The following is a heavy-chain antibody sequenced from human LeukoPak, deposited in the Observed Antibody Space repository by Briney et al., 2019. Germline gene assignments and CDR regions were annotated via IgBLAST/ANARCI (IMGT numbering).Heavy chain of an antibody. CDR2: ITGSSSTI. J-gene: IGHJ4*02. D-gene: IGHD3-16*01. CDR3: ATDRHWAFDY. V-gene: IGHV3-48*01. CDR1: GFTLSSYS. Sequence: GGSLRLSCAASGFTLSSYSMNWVRQAPGKGLEWVSYITGSSSTISYADSVKGRFTISRDNARNSLYLQTNSLRAEDTAVYYCATDRHWAFDYWGQGTLVTVSS.